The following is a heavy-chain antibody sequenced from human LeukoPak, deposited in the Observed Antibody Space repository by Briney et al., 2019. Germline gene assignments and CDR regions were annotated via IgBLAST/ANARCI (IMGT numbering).Heavy chain of an antibody. V-gene: IGHV4-4*07. J-gene: IGHJ3*02. CDR1: GGSIGSYY. CDR3: ARGLVTMVRGVRPNDAFDI. D-gene: IGHD3-10*01. Sequence: NPSETLSLTCTVSGGSIGSYYWSWIRQPAGKGLEWIGRIYTSGSTNYNPSLKSRVTMSVGTSKNQFSLKLSSVTAADTAVYYCARGLVTMVRGVRPNDAFDIWGQGTMVTVSS. CDR2: IYTSGST.